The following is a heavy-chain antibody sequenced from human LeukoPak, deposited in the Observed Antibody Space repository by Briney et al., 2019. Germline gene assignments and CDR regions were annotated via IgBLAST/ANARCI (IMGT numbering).Heavy chain of an antibody. D-gene: IGHD2-15*01. V-gene: IGHV1-46*01. Sequence: ASVKVSCKASGYTFTSYYVHWVRQAPGQGLEWMGIINPSGGSTSYAQKFQGRVTMTRDMSTSTVYMELSSLRSEDTAVYYCARDHDCSGGSCYIGYWGQGTLVTVSS. CDR2: INPSGGST. CDR3: ARDHDCSGGSCYIGY. J-gene: IGHJ4*02. CDR1: GYTFTSYY.